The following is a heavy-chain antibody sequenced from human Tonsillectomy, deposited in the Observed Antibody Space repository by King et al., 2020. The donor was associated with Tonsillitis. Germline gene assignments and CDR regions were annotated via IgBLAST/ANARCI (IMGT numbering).Heavy chain of an antibody. CDR3: ARDGGSGGNHEFAY. V-gene: IGHV1-18*04. CDR1: GYTFTSYG. CDR2: ISAYNGNR. D-gene: IGHD6-19*01. J-gene: IGHJ4*02. Sequence: VQLVESGAEVKKPGASVKVSCKASGYTFTSYGISWVRQAPGQGLEWMGWISAYNGNRAYAQKVQGRVTMTADTSTSTSYMELRSLRSDDTAVYYCARDGGSGGNHEFAYWGQGTRVTVSS.